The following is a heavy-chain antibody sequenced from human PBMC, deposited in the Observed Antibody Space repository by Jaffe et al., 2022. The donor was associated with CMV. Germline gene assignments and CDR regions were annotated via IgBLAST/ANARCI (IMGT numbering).Heavy chain of an antibody. V-gene: IGHV1-69*01. CDR3: ASGAAPADYYADYYYFDY. J-gene: IGHJ4*02. CDR1: GGTFSSYA. Sequence: QVQLVQSGAEVKKPGSSVKVSCKASGGTFSSYAISWVRQAPGQGLEWMGGIIPIFGTANYAQKFQGRVTITADESTSTAYMELSSLRSEDTAVYYCASGAAPADYYADYYYFDYWGQGTLVTVSS. D-gene: IGHD3-10*01. CDR2: IIPIFGTA.